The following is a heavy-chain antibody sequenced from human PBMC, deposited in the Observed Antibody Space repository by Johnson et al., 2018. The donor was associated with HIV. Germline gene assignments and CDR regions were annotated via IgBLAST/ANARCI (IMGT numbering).Heavy chain of an antibody. J-gene: IGHJ3*02. V-gene: IGHV3-7*01. Sequence: VQVLESGGGLVHPGGSLRLSCAASALNSSRCWMKWVRQAPGKGLEWVANIKQDGSEKYYVDSVKGRFTISRDNAKNSLYLQMNSLRAEDTAVYYCARQSATGGPFDIWGQGTMVTVSS. CDR1: ALNSSRCW. CDR2: IKQDGSEK. D-gene: IGHD3-10*01. CDR3: ARQSATGGPFDI.